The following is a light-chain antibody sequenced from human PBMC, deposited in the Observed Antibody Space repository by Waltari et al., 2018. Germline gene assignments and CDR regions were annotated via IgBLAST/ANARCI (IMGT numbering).Light chain of an antibody. V-gene: IGKV1-39*01. J-gene: IGKJ4*01. CDR1: ENIRIY. Sequence: DIQMTQSPSSLSASVGDRVTITCRASENIRIYLNWYQHIPGTAPKLLINTASRLQSGVPSRFSGSGSGTDFTLTISTLHHEDFATYYCQQSYSIPLTFGGGTKVEIK. CDR3: QQSYSIPLT. CDR2: TAS.